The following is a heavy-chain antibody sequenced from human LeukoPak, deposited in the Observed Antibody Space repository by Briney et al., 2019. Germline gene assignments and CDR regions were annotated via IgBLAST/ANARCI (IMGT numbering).Heavy chain of an antibody. D-gene: IGHD1-26*01. Sequence: PGGSLRLSCAASGFTVSSNYMSWVRQAPGKGLEWVSVIYSGGSTYYADSVKGRFTISRDNSKNTPYLQMNSLRAEDTAVYYCAREILVGATNDYWGQGTLVTVSS. CDR1: GFTVSSNY. J-gene: IGHJ4*02. CDR3: AREILVGATNDY. CDR2: IYSGGST. V-gene: IGHV3-66*01.